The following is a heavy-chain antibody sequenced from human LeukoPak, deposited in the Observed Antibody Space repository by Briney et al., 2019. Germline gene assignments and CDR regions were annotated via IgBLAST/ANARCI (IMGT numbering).Heavy chain of an antibody. CDR2: MNPNSGNT. J-gene: IGHJ5*02. CDR1: GYTFTSYG. D-gene: IGHD3-3*01. V-gene: IGHV1-8*02. Sequence: ASVKVSCKASGYTFTSYGISWVRQAPGQGLEWMGWMNPNSGNTGYAQKFQGRVTMTRNTSISTAYMELSSLRSEDTAVYYCARGPPFYDFWSGSVWFDPWGQGTLVTVSS. CDR3: ARGPPFYDFWSGSVWFDP.